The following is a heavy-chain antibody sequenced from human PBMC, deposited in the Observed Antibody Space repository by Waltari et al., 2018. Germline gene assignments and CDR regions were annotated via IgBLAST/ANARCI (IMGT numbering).Heavy chain of an antibody. V-gene: IGHV1-69*01. CDR1: GGTFSSYA. D-gene: IGHD3-10*01. Sequence: QVQLVQSGAEVKKPGSSVKVSCKASGGTFSSYAIIWVRQAPGQGLEWMGGIIPIFGTANYAQKFQGRVTITADESTSTAYMELSSLRSEDTAVYYCAGPYYYYGSGSPDYYYGMDVWGQGTTVTVSS. J-gene: IGHJ6*02. CDR2: IIPIFGTA. CDR3: AGPYYYYGSGSPDYYYGMDV.